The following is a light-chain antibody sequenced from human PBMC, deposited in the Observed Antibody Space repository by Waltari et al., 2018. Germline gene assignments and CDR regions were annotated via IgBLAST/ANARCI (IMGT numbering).Light chain of an antibody. CDR2: AAS. CDR1: QSISSY. CDR3: QQIYSSSWT. Sequence: DIQMTQSPSSLSASVGDRVTITCRASQSISSYLNWFQQKPGKAPKLLIYAASNLQSGVPSRFSGSGSGTDFTLTINSLQPEDFATYYCQQIYSSSWTFGQGTKVDLK. V-gene: IGKV1-39*01. J-gene: IGKJ1*01.